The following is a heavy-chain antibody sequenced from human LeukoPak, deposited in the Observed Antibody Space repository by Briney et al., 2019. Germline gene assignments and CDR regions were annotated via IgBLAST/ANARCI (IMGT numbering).Heavy chain of an antibody. Sequence: GGSLRLSCAASGFTFSSYWMSWVRQAPGKGLEWVANIRQDGSEKYYVDSVKGRFTISRDNAKNSLHLQMNSLRAEDTAVYYCARSRVQLWFAAFDIWGQGTMVTVSS. J-gene: IGHJ3*02. D-gene: IGHD5-18*01. V-gene: IGHV3-7*01. CDR1: GFTFSSYW. CDR2: IRQDGSEK. CDR3: ARSRVQLWFAAFDI.